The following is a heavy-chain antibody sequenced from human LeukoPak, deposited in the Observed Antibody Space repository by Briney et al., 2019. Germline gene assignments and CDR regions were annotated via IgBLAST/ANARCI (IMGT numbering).Heavy chain of an antibody. V-gene: IGHV4-4*07. CDR3: ARVGYHLLYAYYYYYLDV. J-gene: IGHJ6*03. Sequence: LXXXXSXGSINXXXWTXIXQXXGXGXEWXGRXYSSGSTNFNPSLKSRVTMSVDTSKNQFSLRLSSLTAADTAVYYCARVGYHLLYAYYYYYLDVWGKGTTVTVSS. D-gene: IGHD2-2*02. CDR2: XYSSGST. CDR1: XGSINXXX.